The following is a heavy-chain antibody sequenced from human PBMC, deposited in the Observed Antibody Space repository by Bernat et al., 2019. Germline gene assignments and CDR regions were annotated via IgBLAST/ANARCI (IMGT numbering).Heavy chain of an antibody. J-gene: IGHJ1*01. CDR3: ARGHYYDSSGYYYPVGYFQH. CDR2: IYYSGST. D-gene: IGHD3-22*01. V-gene: IGHV4-30-4*01. CDR1: GGSISSGDYY. Sequence: QVQLQESGPGLVKPSQTLSLTCTVSGGSISSGDYYWSWIRQPPGKGLEWIGYIYYSGSTYYNPSLKSRVTISVDTSKNQFSLKLSSVTAADTAVYYCARGHYYDSSGYYYPVGYFQHWGQGTLVTVSS.